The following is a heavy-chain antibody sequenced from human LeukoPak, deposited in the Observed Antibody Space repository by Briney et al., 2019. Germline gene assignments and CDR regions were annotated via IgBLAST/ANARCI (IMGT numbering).Heavy chain of an antibody. D-gene: IGHD6-6*01. Sequence: ASETLSLTCAVYGGSFSGYYWSWIRRPPGKGLEWIGEINHSGSTNYNPSLKGRVTISVDTSKNQFSLKLSSVTAADTAVYYCARPIAARVDPWGQGTLVTVSS. CDR2: INHSGST. J-gene: IGHJ5*02. CDR1: GGSFSGYY. CDR3: ARPIAARVDP. V-gene: IGHV4-34*01.